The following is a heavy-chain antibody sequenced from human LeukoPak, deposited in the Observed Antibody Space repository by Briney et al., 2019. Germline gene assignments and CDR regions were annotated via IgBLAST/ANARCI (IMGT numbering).Heavy chain of an antibody. CDR3: ARDPYYYDSSGYYSTDY. CDR1: GGSISSNNW. J-gene: IGHJ4*02. CDR2: IYHSGST. V-gene: IGHV4-4*02. D-gene: IGHD3-22*01. Sequence: SGTLSLTCAVSGGSISSNNWWSWVRQPPGKGLEWIGEIYHSGSTNYNPSLKSRVTISVDKSKNQFSLKLSSVTAADTAVYYCARDPYYYDSSGYYSTDYWGQGTLVTVSS.